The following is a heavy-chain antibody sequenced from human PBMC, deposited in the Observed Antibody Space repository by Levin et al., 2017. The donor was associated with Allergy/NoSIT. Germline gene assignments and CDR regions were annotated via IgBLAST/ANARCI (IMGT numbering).Heavy chain of an antibody. CDR3: ARPYGDYDPGDY. Sequence: SETLSLTCTVSGGSISSSSYYWGWIRQPPGKGLEWIGSIYYSGSTYYNPSLKSRVTISVDTSKNQFSLKLSSVTAADTAVYYCARPYGDYDPGDYWGQGTLVTVSS. V-gene: IGHV4-39*01. CDR1: GGSISSSSYY. CDR2: IYYSGST. D-gene: IGHD4-17*01. J-gene: IGHJ4*02.